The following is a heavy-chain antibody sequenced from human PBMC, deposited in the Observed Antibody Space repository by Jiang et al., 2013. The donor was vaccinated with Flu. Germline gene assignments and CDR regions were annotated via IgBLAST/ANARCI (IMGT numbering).Heavy chain of an antibody. D-gene: IGHD2-2*01. Sequence: QLLESGGGLVQPGGSLRLSCAASGFTFSTYAMHWVRQAPGKGLEWVAVISSDGSNRHYADSVKGRFTISRDNSKNTLYLQMNSLRADDSAVFYCAKGFYPLVPAVNLGFFDYWGQGTLVTVSS. CDR2: ISSDGSNR. V-gene: IGHV3-30*18. J-gene: IGHJ4*02. CDR3: AKGFYPLVPAVNLGFFDY. CDR1: GFTFSTYA.